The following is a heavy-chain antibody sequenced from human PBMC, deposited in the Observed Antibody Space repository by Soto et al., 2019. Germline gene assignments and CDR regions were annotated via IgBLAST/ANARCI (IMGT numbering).Heavy chain of an antibody. Sequence: PGGSLRLSCAASVFTFSSYGMHLVRQAPGKGLEWVAVIWSDGSDKYYADSVKGRFTISRYNSKNTLYLQMNSLRAEDTAVYYWARQVVVVVASSADAFDIWGQGTMVTVSS. D-gene: IGHD2-15*01. V-gene: IGHV3-33*01. CDR1: VFTFSSYG. CDR2: IWSDGSDK. CDR3: ARQVVVVVASSADAFDI. J-gene: IGHJ3*02.